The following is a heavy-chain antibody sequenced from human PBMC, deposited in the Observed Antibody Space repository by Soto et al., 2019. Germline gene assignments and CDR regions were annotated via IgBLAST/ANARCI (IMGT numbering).Heavy chain of an antibody. D-gene: IGHD4-17*01. CDR2: ISSNGGST. V-gene: IGHV3-64D*06. CDR3: VKERMTTVTPSLAWYFDL. CDR1: GFTFSSYA. Sequence: PGGSLRLSCSASGFTFSSYAMHWVRQAPGKGLEYVSAISSNGGSTYYADSVKGRFTISGDNSKNTLYLQMSSLRAEDTAVYYCVKERMTTVTPSLAWYFDLWGRGTLVTVSS. J-gene: IGHJ2*01.